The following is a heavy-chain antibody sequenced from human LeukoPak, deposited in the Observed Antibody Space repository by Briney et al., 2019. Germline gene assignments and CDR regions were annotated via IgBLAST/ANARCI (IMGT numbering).Heavy chain of an antibody. CDR3: ARKGRSSGETFDY. J-gene: IGHJ4*02. CDR1: GGTFSSYA. Sequence: GASVKVSCKASGGTFSSYAISWVRQAPGQGLEWMGGIIPIFGTANYAQKFQGRVTITADKSTSTAYMGLSSLRSEDTAVYYCARKGRSSGETFDYWGQGTLVTVSS. D-gene: IGHD6-19*01. CDR2: IIPIFGTA. V-gene: IGHV1-69*06.